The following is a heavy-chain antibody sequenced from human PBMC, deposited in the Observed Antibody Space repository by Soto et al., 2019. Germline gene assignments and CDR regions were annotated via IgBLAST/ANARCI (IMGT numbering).Heavy chain of an antibody. CDR3: AKVVVAANYRHYYYYYMDV. D-gene: IGHD2-15*01. Sequence: SVKVSCKASGGTFSSYAISWVRQAPGQGLEWMGGIIPIFGTANYAQKFQGRVTITADESTSTAYMELSSLRSEDTAVYYCAKVVVAANYRHYYYYYMDVWGKGTTVTVSS. CDR1: GGTFSSYA. CDR2: IIPIFGTA. V-gene: IGHV1-69*13. J-gene: IGHJ6*03.